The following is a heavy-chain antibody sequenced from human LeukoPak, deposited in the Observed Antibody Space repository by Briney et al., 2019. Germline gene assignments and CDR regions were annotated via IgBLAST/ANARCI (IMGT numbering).Heavy chain of an antibody. CDR3: ARSRVGNGDYLFEDV. Sequence: ASVKVSCKASGYTFKNYDINWVRQATGQGLEWMGWMNPNFGATDYAQKFQGRFTITMDTSINTTYVELSSLRSEDTAVYYCARSRVGNGDYLFEDVWGQGTLVTVSS. V-gene: IGHV1-8*03. CDR2: MNPNFGAT. J-gene: IGHJ4*02. CDR1: GYTFKNYD. D-gene: IGHD4-17*01.